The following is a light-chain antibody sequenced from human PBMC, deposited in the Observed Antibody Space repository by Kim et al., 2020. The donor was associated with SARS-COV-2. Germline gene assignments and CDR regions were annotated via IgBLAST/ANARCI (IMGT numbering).Light chain of an antibody. Sequence: QSALTQSRSVSGSPGQSVTISCTGTSSDVGGYNYVSWYQHHPGKVPKAMIYDVIKRPSGVPDRFSGSKSGNTASLTISGLQAEDEADYYCCSYAGYNTFVFGGGTQLTVL. CDR3: CSYAGYNTFV. J-gene: IGLJ3*02. CDR2: DVI. CDR1: SSDVGGYNY. V-gene: IGLV2-11*01.